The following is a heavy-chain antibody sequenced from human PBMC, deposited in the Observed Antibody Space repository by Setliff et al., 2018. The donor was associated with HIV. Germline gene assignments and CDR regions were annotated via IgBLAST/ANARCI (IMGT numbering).Heavy chain of an antibody. Sequence: ASVKVSCKASGYSFTGYWMHWVRQAPGQGLEWMGWINTNAGNSIYAQGFTGRFVFSFDTSDSTAYLQISDLKAEDTAVYYCARGRDYDFWSGYHELTFYLDYWGQGSLVTVSS. V-gene: IGHV7-4-1*02. D-gene: IGHD3-3*01. CDR3: ARGRDYDFWSGYHELTFYLDY. CDR1: GYSFTGYW. CDR2: INTNAGNS. J-gene: IGHJ4*02.